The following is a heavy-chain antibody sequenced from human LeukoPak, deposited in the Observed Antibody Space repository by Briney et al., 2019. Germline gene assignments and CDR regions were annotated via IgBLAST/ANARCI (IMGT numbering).Heavy chain of an antibody. Sequence: PGGSLRLSCAASGFTFNNYAMSWVRRAPGKGLEWVSHVSGSGSATYYADSVKGRFTISRDNSKNTLYLQMNSLRAEDTAVYYCAKRTDVLTGYYNGWGQGTLVTVSS. CDR2: VSGSGSAT. CDR3: AKRTDVLTGYYNG. V-gene: IGHV3-23*01. D-gene: IGHD3-9*01. J-gene: IGHJ4*02. CDR1: GFTFNNYA.